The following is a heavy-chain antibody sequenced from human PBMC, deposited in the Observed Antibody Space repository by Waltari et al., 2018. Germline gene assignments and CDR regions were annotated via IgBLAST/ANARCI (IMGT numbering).Heavy chain of an antibody. CDR2: FDPEDGET. J-gene: IGHJ4*02. CDR3: ATSPIALFGTLY. Sequence: QVQLVQSGAEVKKPGASVKVSCKVSGNTLTELSMHWVQQAPGKGLEWMGGFDPEDGETIYAQSFQCRVTMTEDTSTDTAYMEVSSLRSEDTAVYYGATSPIALFGTLYWGQGTLVTVSS. CDR1: GNTLTELS. D-gene: IGHD6-13*01. V-gene: IGHV1-24*01.